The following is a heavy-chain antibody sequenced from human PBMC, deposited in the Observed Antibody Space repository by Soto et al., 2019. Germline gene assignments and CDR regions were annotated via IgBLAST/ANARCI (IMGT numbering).Heavy chain of an antibody. CDR3: ARDVEKAARNYYYYGMDV. D-gene: IGHD6-13*01. CDR2: IIPIFGTA. V-gene: IGHV1-69*12. Sequence: QVQLVQSGAEVKKPGSSVKVSCKASGGTFSSYAISWVRQAPGQGLEWMGGIIPIFGTANYAQKFQGRVTITADESTSTXSTELSSLRSEDTAVYYCARDVEKAARNYYYYGMDVWGQGTTVTVSS. CDR1: GGTFSSYA. J-gene: IGHJ6*02.